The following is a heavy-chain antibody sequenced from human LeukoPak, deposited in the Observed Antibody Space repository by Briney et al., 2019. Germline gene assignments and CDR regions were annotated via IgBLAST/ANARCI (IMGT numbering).Heavy chain of an antibody. J-gene: IGHJ5*02. CDR2: ISSSSSYI. CDR1: GFTFSSYS. CDR3: ARTIGGVDNWFDP. D-gene: IGHD1-26*01. Sequence: GGSLRLSCAASGFTFSSYSMNWVRQAPGKGLEWVSSISSSSSYIYCADSVKGRFTISRDNAKNSLYLQMNSLRAEDTAVYYCARTIGGVDNWFDPWGQGTLVTVSS. V-gene: IGHV3-21*01.